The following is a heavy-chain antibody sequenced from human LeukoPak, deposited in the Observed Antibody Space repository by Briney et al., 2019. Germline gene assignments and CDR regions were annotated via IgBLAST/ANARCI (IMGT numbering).Heavy chain of an antibody. Sequence: ASVKVSCEASGGTFISYAISWVRQAPGQGLEWMGGIIPIFGTANYAQKFQGRVTITADESTSTAYMELSSLRSEDTAVYYCARGGGRLLWFGVYWGQGTLVTVSS. D-gene: IGHD3-10*01. CDR3: ARGGGRLLWFGVY. CDR2: IIPIFGTA. J-gene: IGHJ4*02. CDR1: GGTFISYA. V-gene: IGHV1-69*13.